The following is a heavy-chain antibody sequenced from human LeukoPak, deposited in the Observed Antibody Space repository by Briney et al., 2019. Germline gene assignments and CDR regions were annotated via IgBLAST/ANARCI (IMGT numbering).Heavy chain of an antibody. CDR1: GYRFASYW. CDR2: VDPSDSHT. Sequence: GESLRISCKGSGYRFASYWISWVRQMPGKGLEWMGRVDPSDSHTNYSPSFQGHVTISGDKSISTAYLQWSSLKASDTAMYYCARQYHYDSSGYPHAFEIWGQGTMVTVSS. J-gene: IGHJ3*02. CDR3: ARQYHYDSSGYPHAFEI. D-gene: IGHD3-22*01. V-gene: IGHV5-10-1*01.